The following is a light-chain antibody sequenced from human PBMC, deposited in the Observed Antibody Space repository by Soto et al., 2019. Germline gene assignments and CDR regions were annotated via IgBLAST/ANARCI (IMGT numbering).Light chain of an antibody. J-gene: IGLJ3*02. CDR1: SGHSSYI. Sequence: QLVLTQSSSASASLGSSVKLTCTLGSGHSSYIIAWHQQQPGKAPRYLMKVEGSGSYNKGSGVPDRFSGSSSGADRYLTISNLQFEDEADYYCETWDSYXWVXXGGTKLXVL. V-gene: IGLV4-60*02. CDR2: VEGSGSY. CDR3: ETWDSYXWV.